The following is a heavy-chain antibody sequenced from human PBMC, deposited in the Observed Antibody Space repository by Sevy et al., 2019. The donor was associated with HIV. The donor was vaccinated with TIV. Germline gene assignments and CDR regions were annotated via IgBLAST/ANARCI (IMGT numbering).Heavy chain of an antibody. CDR2: ISSSSSTI. J-gene: IGHJ4*02. D-gene: IGHD2-15*01. CDR3: AREGAGCSGGSCYSGNNFDY. CDR1: GFTFSSYS. Sequence: GGSLRLSCAASGFTFSSYSMNWVRQAPGKGLEWVSYISSSSSTIYYADSVKGRLPISRDNAKNSLYLQMNSLRDEDSAVYYCAREGAGCSGGSCYSGNNFDYWGQATLVTVSS. V-gene: IGHV3-48*02.